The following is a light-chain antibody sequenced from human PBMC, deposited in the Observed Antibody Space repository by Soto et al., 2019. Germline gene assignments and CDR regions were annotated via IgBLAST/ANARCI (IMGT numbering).Light chain of an antibody. Sequence: IQLTQSPSSLSASVGDSVTITCRASQGITSYLAWYQQKPGKAPNLLIDGASTLQSGVPSRFSGSGSGTDFTLTINSLQAEDFATSYCQQTRSYPSTFGGGTKVDIK. J-gene: IGKJ4*01. CDR1: QGITSY. CDR3: QQTRSYPST. V-gene: IGKV1-9*01. CDR2: GAS.